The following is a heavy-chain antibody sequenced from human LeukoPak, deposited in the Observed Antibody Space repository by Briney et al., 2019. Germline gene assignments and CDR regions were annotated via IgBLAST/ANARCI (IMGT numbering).Heavy chain of an antibody. CDR1: GFTFSSYA. V-gene: IGHV3-23*01. CDR3: AKADRGWGAITKD. J-gene: IGHJ4*02. D-gene: IGHD1-26*01. CDR2: IGGSSDFT. Sequence: GGSLRLSCAASGFTFSSYAMSWVRQAPGKGLEWVSAIGGSSDFTYYAEYVKGRFTISRDNSKKTLCLQMNSLRAEDTAVYYCAKADRGWGAITKDWGQGTLVTVSS.